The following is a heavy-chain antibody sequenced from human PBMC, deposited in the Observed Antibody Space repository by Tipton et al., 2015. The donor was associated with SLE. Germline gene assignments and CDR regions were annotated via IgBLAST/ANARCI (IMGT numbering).Heavy chain of an antibody. Sequence: TLSLTCAVYGGSFSGYYWSWIRQPPGKGLEWIGEVDHSGSTNYNPSLKSRVTISVDTSKNQFSLKLSSVTAADTAVYYCARMGRYSSSWYGDYWGQGTLVTVSS. J-gene: IGHJ4*02. D-gene: IGHD6-13*01. V-gene: IGHV4-34*01. CDR3: ARMGRYSSSWYGDY. CDR2: VDHSGST. CDR1: GGSFSGYY.